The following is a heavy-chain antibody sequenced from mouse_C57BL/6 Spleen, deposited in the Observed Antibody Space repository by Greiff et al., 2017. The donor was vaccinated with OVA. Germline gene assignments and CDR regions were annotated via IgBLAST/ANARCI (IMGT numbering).Heavy chain of an antibody. Sequence: DVKLVESGPGLAKPSPTLSLTCSVTGYSITSDYWNWIRKFPGHKLEYMGYISYSGSTYYNPSLKSRISITRDTSKNQYYLQLNSVTTEDTATYYCARSLNSKVPYFDYWGQGTTLTVSS. D-gene: IGHD1-3*01. CDR2: ISYSGST. CDR3: ARSLNSKVPYFDY. V-gene: IGHV3-8*01. J-gene: IGHJ2*01. CDR1: GYSITSDY.